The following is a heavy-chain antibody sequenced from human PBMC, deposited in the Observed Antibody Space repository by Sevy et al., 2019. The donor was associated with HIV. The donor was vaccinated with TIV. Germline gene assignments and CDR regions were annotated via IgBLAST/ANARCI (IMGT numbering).Heavy chain of an antibody. J-gene: IGHJ6*03. D-gene: IGHD2-2*02. CDR1: GGSISSYY. CDR3: ARHFPIVVVPAAIPDYYYMDV. V-gene: IGHV4-59*08. Sequence: SETLSLTCTVSGGSISSYYWSWIRQPPGKGLEWIGSIYYSGSTNYNPSLKSRVTISVDTSKNQFSLKLSSVTAADTAVYYCARHFPIVVVPAAIPDYYYMDVWGKGTTVTVSS. CDR2: IYYSGST.